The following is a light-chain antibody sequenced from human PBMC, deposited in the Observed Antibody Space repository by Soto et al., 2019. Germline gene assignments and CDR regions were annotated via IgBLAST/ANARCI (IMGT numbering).Light chain of an antibody. CDR2: DAS. Sequence: EIVMTQSPATLSVSPGERATLSCRASQSVDNCLAWYQQKPGQAPRLLIFDASPTATGIPARSSGSGSGTDFTLTISSLQSEDFAVYYCLQYNDWPRTFGGGTKVDI. CDR3: LQYNDWPRT. V-gene: IGKV3-15*01. CDR1: QSVDNC. J-gene: IGKJ4*01.